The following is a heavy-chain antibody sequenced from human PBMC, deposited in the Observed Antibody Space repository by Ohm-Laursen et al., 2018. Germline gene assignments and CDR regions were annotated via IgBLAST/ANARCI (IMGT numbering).Heavy chain of an antibody. Sequence: GSLRLSCAASGFTFSTYWMNWIRQAPGKGLAWVANIEQDGSEKNYVESVKGRFTISRDNAKNSLFLQLNALRAEDTAVYYCAAGSGWLIDYWGQGTLVTVSS. D-gene: IGHD6-19*01. CDR3: AAGSGWLIDY. CDR1: GFTFSTYW. CDR2: IEQDGSEK. J-gene: IGHJ4*02. V-gene: IGHV3-7*01.